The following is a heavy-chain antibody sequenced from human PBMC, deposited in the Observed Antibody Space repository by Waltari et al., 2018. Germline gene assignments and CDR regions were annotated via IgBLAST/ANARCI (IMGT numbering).Heavy chain of an antibody. CDR3: ARDRGIPGTYWYFDI. V-gene: IGHV1-2*02. CDR1: GYTFTANY. J-gene: IGHJ2*01. CDR2: INPKRGDA. D-gene: IGHD3-10*01. Sequence: QVQLLQSGAEVKRPGASVKVSCRVSGYTFTANYIHWVRQAPGQGPEWMGWINPKRGDAKYADKFQGRVTMTRDTSLSTAYVEVNSLASDDTAVYYCARDRGIPGTYWYFDIWGRGTLVTVSS.